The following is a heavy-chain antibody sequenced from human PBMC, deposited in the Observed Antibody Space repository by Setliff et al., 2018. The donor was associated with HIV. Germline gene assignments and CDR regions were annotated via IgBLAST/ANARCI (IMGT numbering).Heavy chain of an antibody. CDR3: ARGKQWLPHVY. Sequence: TLSLPCAVYGGSFSGYYWTWIRQPPGKGLEWIGEINHSGSTNYNPSLKSRVTISIDTFKNQFSLNMSSVTAADTAVYYCARGKQWLPHVYWGQGTLVTVSS. V-gene: IGHV4-34*01. CDR1: GGSFSGYY. CDR2: INHSGST. J-gene: IGHJ4*02. D-gene: IGHD6-19*01.